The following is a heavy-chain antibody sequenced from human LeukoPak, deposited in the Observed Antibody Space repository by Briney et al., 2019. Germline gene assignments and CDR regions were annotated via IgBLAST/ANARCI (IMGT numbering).Heavy chain of an antibody. CDR3: VRTDEHSSEYYFDN. V-gene: IGHV1-2*02. CDR1: GYTFTDYY. D-gene: IGHD6-6*01. CDR2: INPNSGGT. J-gene: IGHJ4*02. Sequence: GASVKVSCKAAGYTFTDYYTHWVRQAPGQGLEWMGWINPNSGGTKYAQKFQGRVTMTRDTSISTAYTDLSRLRSDDTAVFYCVRTDEHSSEYYFDNWGQGTLVTVSS.